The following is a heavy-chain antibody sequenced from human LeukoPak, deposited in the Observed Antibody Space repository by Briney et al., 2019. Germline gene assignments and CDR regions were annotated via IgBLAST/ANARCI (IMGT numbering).Heavy chain of an antibody. CDR1: GFTFSSYS. CDR2: ISSSSSYI. Sequence: GSLRLSCAASGFTFSSYSMNWVRQAPGKGLEWVSSISSSSSYIYYADSVKGRFTISRDNAKNSLYLQMNSLRAEDTAVYHCARVELLWFGEMNTGMDVWGQGTTVTVSS. V-gene: IGHV3-21*01. J-gene: IGHJ6*02. D-gene: IGHD3-10*01. CDR3: ARVELLWFGEMNTGMDV.